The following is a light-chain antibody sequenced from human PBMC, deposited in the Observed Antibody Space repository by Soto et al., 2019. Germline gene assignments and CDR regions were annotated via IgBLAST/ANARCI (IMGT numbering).Light chain of an antibody. Sequence: EIVLTQSPATLTLSPGERATLSCRASQSVSSYLAWYQQKPGQAPRLLIHDASNRATGIPARFSGSGSGTDFTLTISSLESEDFAVYYCQQRSNWPPGFGGGTKVEIK. CDR2: DAS. V-gene: IGKV3-11*01. CDR1: QSVSSY. J-gene: IGKJ4*01. CDR3: QQRSNWPPG.